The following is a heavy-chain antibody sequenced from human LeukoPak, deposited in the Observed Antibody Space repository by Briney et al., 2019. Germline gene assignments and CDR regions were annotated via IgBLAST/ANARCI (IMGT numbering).Heavy chain of an antibody. CDR2: INPNSGGT. J-gene: IGHJ4*02. D-gene: IGHD2-21*02. V-gene: IGHV1-2*02. CDR1: GYTFTDSY. CDR3: ASLAAYCGGDCYTFDY. Sequence: ASVTVSCKASGYTFTDSYMHWVRQPPGQGLEWMGWINPNSGGTNYAQKFQGRVTMTRDTSITTAYMDLSRLRSEDTAVYYCASLAAYCGGDCYTFDYWGQGTLVTVSS.